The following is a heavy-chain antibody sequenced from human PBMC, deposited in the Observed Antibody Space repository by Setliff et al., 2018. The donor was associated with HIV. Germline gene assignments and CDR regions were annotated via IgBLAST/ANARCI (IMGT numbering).Heavy chain of an antibody. V-gene: IGHV7-4-1*02. Sequence: ASVKVSCKASGYTFTTYSINWVRQAPGQGLEWMGWINTNTGNPTYAQGFTGRFVFSLDTSVSTAYLQISSLKAEDTAVYYCARGLPPFYDFWSGYPLYYWGQGTLVTVSS. D-gene: IGHD3-3*01. J-gene: IGHJ4*02. CDR3: ARGLPPFYDFWSGYPLYY. CDR1: GYTFTTYS. CDR2: INTNTGNP.